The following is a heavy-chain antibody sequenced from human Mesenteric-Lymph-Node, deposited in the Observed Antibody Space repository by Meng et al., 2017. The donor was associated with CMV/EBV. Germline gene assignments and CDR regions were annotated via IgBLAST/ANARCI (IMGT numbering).Heavy chain of an antibody. CDR2: ISSSNTYI. J-gene: IGHJ6*02. Sequence: GESLKISCAASGFTFSPYSMSWVRQAPGKGLEWVSYISSSNTYIYYADSVKGRFTISRDNAKNSLYLQMNSLRADDTAVYYCASPSDYYYGLDVWGQGTTVTVSS. V-gene: IGHV3-21*04. CDR3: ASPSDYYYGLDV. CDR1: GFTFSPYS.